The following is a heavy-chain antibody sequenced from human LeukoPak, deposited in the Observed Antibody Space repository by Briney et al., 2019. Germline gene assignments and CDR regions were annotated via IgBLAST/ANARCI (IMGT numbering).Heavy chain of an antibody. CDR2: ISGRGSGGST. D-gene: IGHD4-17*01. V-gene: IGHV3-23*01. CDR3: AKRPYGAGFDY. Sequence: GGSLRLSCAASGFTFSNAWMSWVRQAPGKGLEWVSNISGRGSGGSTYYADSVKGRFSISRDNSKNTLYLQMNSLRAEDTAVYFCAKRPYGAGFDYWGQGTLVTVSS. CDR1: GFTFSNAW. J-gene: IGHJ4*02.